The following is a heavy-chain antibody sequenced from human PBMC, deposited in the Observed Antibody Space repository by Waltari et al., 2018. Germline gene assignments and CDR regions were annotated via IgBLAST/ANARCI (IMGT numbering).Heavy chain of an antibody. CDR2: IKQDGSEK. CDR3: ARDGLYSSSSVYAFDI. J-gene: IGHJ3*02. V-gene: IGHV3-7*01. CDR1: GGSFSGYY. D-gene: IGHD6-6*01. Sequence: VQLQQWGAGLLKPSETLSLTCAVYGGSFSGYYWSWIRHPPGKGLDWVANIKQDGSEKYYVDSVKGRFTISRDNAKNSLYLQMNSLRAEDTAVYYCARDGLYSSSSVYAFDIWGQGTMVTVSS.